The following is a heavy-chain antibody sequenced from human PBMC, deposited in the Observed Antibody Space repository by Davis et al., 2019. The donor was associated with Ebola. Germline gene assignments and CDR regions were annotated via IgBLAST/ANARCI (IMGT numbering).Heavy chain of an antibody. D-gene: IGHD2-2*01. V-gene: IGHV3-64D*06. Sequence: PGGSLRLSCSASGFTFSSYAMHWVRQAPGKGLEYVSAISSNGGSTYYADSVKGRFTISRDNSKNTLYLQMSSLRAEDTAVYYCVKSRCSSTSCHEIYYFDYWGQGTLVTVSS. CDR2: ISSNGGST. CDR3: VKSRCSSTSCHEIYYFDY. J-gene: IGHJ4*02. CDR1: GFTFSSYA.